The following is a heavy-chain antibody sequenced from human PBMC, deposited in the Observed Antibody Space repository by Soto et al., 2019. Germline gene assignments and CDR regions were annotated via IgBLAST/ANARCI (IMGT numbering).Heavy chain of an antibody. D-gene: IGHD6-25*01. J-gene: IGHJ5*01. Sequence: SETLSLTCTVSGGSISSYYWTWIRQTPGKGLEWIGYIYYTGSTNYNPSLKSRVTISVDTSKNQFSLKLTSVTTADTAVYYCARGGMIAAAAFDSWGQGTLVTVSS. CDR2: IYYTGST. V-gene: IGHV4-59*01. CDR1: GGSISSYY. CDR3: ARGGMIAAAAFDS.